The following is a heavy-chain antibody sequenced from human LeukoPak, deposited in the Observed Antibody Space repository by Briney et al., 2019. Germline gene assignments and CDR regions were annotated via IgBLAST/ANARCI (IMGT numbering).Heavy chain of an antibody. CDR1: GFTFSSYE. CDR2: ISSASTI. CDR3: AREGGHGGYFDF. V-gene: IGHV3-48*03. J-gene: IGHJ4*02. Sequence: GGSLRLSCAASGFTFSSYEMNWVRQAPGKGLEWVSYISSASTIYYADSVKGRFTISRDNAKNSLYLQMNSLRAADTAVYYCAREGGHGGYFDFWGQGTLVTVSS. D-gene: IGHD3-10*01.